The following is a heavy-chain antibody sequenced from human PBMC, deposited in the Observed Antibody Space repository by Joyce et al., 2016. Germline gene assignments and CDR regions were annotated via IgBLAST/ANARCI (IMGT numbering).Heavy chain of an antibody. CDR3: ARDRYEYFCDY. CDR2: WSHDGLRR. CDR1: GFTLVNFG. V-gene: IGHV3-30*03. D-gene: IGHD2/OR15-2a*01. J-gene: IGHJ4*02. Sequence: QVQLVESGGGVVQPGGSLRLSCEGCGFTLVNFGMHLVRQAPGKGLEWLASWSHDGLRRTYAESVKGRFTISRDNVRTSVFLQMNSLRPEDTALYYCARDRYEYFCDYWGQGTLVTVSS.